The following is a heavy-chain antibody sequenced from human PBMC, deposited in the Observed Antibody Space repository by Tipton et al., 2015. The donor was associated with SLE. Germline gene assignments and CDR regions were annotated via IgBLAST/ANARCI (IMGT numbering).Heavy chain of an antibody. CDR3: AVYCSSTSCSFDY. D-gene: IGHD2-2*01. CDR2: IYTSGST. J-gene: IGHJ4*02. V-gene: IGHV4-4*07. CDR1: GGSISSYY. Sequence: TLSLTCTVSGGSISSYYWSWIRQPAGKGLEWIGRIYTSGSTNYNPSLKSRVTISVDTSKNHFSLKLSSVTAADTAVYYCAVYCSSTSCSFDYWGQGTLVTVSS.